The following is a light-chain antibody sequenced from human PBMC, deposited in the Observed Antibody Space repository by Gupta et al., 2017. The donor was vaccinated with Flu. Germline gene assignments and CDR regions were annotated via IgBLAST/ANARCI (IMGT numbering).Light chain of an antibody. CDR1: KLGDKS. CDR2: QNK. V-gene: IGLV3-1*01. CDR3: QAWDTTTGV. Sequence: CSGDKLGDKSVCWYQQRPGQSPVLVIFQNKRRPARIQERFSGTNSGNTATLTIGGTQALDEADYYCQAWDTTTGVFGPGTKVTVL. J-gene: IGLJ1*01.